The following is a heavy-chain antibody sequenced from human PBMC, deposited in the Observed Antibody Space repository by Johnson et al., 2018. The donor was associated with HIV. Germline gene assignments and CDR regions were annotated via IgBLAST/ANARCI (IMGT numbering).Heavy chain of an antibody. Sequence: QVQLVESGGGVVQPGRSLRLSCAASGFTFSSYGMHWVRQAPGKGLEWVAVIWYDGSNKYYADSVKGRFTISRDNSKNTLYLQLNSLRAGDTAVYYCARGVLAFDIWGQGTMVTVSS. J-gene: IGHJ3*02. CDR3: ARGVLAFDI. D-gene: IGHD5/OR15-5a*01. V-gene: IGHV3-33*01. CDR1: GFTFSSYG. CDR2: IWYDGSNK.